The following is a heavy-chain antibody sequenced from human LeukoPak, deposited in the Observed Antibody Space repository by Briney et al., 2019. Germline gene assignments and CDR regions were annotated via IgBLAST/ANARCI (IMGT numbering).Heavy chain of an antibody. V-gene: IGHV1-18*01. CDR3: ARDQSVRLLQTSSTYFKHVFAI. CDR1: GYTCTNYG. D-gene: IGHD6-13*01. J-gene: IGHJ3*02. Sequence: GASVKVSCKTSGYTCTNYGISWVRQAPGLGLEWMDWISAYNGNTNYAQKVQGRVTMTTDTSTSTAYMELRSLRFDDTAVYYCARDQSVRLLQTSSTYFKHVFAIWGQGSMVTVSS. CDR2: ISAYNGNT.